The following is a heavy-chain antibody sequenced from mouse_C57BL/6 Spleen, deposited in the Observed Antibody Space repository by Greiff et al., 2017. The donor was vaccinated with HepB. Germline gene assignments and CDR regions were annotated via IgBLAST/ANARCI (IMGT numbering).Heavy chain of an antibody. CDR3: AREGTTVVRDYFDY. CDR2: ISDGGSYT. CDR1: GFTFSSYA. D-gene: IGHD1-1*01. V-gene: IGHV5-4*01. J-gene: IGHJ2*01. Sequence: EVKLMESGGGLVKPGGSLKLSCAASGFTFSSYAMSWVRQTPEKRLEWVATISDGGSYTYYPDNVKGRFTISRDNAKNNLYLQMSHLKSEDTAMYYCAREGTTVVRDYFDYWGQGTTLTVSS.